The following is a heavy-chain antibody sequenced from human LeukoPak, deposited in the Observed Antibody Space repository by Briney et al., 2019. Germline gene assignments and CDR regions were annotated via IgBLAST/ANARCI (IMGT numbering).Heavy chain of an antibody. D-gene: IGHD6-13*01. J-gene: IGHJ4*02. Sequence: GGSLRLSCAASGFTFSSYSMNWVRQAPGKGLEWVANIKQQGREKYYVDSVRGRFTISRDNAKNSLYLQMNSLRAEDTAMYYCARSAIAASFDYWGQGTLVTVSS. CDR2: IKQQGREK. CDR1: GFTFSSYS. CDR3: ARSAIAASFDY. V-gene: IGHV3-7*05.